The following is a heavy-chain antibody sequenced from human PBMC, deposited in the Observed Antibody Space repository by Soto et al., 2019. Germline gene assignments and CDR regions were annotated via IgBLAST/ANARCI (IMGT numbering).Heavy chain of an antibody. D-gene: IGHD1-1*01. CDR1: GGSISSGGYY. Sequence: PSETLSLTCTVSGGSISSGGYYWSWIRQHPGEGLEWIGYIYYSGSTYYNPSLKSRVTISVDTSKNQFSLKLSSVTAADTAVYYCARVSRNWNYVDYWGQGTLVTVSS. CDR2: IYYSGST. J-gene: IGHJ4*02. CDR3: ARVSRNWNYVDY. V-gene: IGHV4-31*03.